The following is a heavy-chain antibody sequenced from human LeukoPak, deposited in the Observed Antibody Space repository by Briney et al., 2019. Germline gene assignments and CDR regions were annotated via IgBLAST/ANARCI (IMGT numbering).Heavy chain of an antibody. V-gene: IGHV3-48*03. CDR1: GFTFSSYE. Sequence: GGSLRLSCAASGFTFSSYEMNWVRQAPGKGLEWVSYISSSGGTIYYADSMKGRFTISRDNAKNSLYLQMNSLRAEDTAVYYCAVTTWDYWGQGTLVTVSS. D-gene: IGHD4-17*01. J-gene: IGHJ4*02. CDR2: ISSSGGTI. CDR3: AVTTWDY.